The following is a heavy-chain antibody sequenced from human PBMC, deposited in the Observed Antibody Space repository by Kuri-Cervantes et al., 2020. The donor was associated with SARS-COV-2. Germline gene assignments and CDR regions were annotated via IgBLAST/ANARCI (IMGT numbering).Heavy chain of an antibody. CDR2: INHSGST. V-gene: IGHV4-34*01. J-gene: IGHJ4*02. Sequence: SQTLSLPCAVYGGSLSGYYWSWIRQPPGKGLEWIGEINHSGSTNYNPSLKSRVTISVDTSKNQFSLKLSSVTAADTAVYYCARSRGAAADYWGQGTLVTVSS. CDR3: ARSRGAAADY. D-gene: IGHD6-13*01. CDR1: GGSLSGYY.